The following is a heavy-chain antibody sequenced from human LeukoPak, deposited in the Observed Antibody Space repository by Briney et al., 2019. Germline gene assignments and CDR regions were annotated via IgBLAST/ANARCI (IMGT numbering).Heavy chain of an antibody. CDR1: GGSISSSSYY. J-gene: IGHJ6*03. CDR2: IYYSGST. CDR3: ARVIMSSVYYYYRDV. V-gene: IGHV4-39*07. Sequence: SETLSLTCTVSGGSISSSSYYWGWIRQPPGKGLEWIGSIYYSGSTYYNPSLKSRVTISVDTSKNHFSLKLRSVTAADTAVYYCARVIMSSVYYYYRDVWGKGTTVTVSS. D-gene: IGHD3-3*01.